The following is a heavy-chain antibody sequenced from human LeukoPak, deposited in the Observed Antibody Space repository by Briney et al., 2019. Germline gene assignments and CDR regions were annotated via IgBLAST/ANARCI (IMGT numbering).Heavy chain of an antibody. V-gene: IGHV1-69*05. CDR2: IIPIFGTA. CDR3: ARTQSGFGRGYNWSYRPTHDAFDI. J-gene: IGHJ3*02. D-gene: IGHD1-7*01. Sequence: SVKVSCKASGGTFSSYAISWVRQAPGQGLEWMGGIIPIFGTANYAQRFQGRVTITTDESTSTAYMELSSLRSEDTAVYYCARTQSGFGRGYNWSYRPTHDAFDIWGQGTMVTVSS. CDR1: GGTFSSYA.